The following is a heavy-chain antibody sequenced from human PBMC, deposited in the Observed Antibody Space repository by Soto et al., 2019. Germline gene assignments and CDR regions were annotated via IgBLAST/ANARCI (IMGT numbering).Heavy chain of an antibody. Sequence: PGGSLRLSCAACGFTFSDYAMHLARQAPGKGLEWVAVVSHDGRNTHYADSVKGRFTISRDSSKNTVSLEMTSLRAEDTAVYYCAKGGRQWLVTSDFNYWGQGALVTVS. CDR1: GFTFSDYA. CDR3: AKGGRQWLVTSDFNY. D-gene: IGHD6-19*01. CDR2: VSHDGRNT. V-gene: IGHV3-30*18. J-gene: IGHJ4*02.